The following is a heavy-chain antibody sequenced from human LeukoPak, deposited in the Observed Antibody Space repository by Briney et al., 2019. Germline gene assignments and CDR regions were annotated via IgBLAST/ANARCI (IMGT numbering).Heavy chain of an antibody. D-gene: IGHD4-17*01. Sequence: GGSLRLSCEASGFTFSNFGMHWVRQAPGKGLEWVAVISYDGSNKYYADSVKGRFTISRDNSKNTLYLQMNSLRAEDTAVYYCARESTVTPGYWGQGTLVTVSS. V-gene: IGHV3-30*19. CDR1: GFTFSNFG. CDR3: ARESTVTPGY. J-gene: IGHJ4*02. CDR2: ISYDGSNK.